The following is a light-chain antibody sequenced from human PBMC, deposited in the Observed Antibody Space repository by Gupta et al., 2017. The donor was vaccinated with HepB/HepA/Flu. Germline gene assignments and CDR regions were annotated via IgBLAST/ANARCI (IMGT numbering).Light chain of an antibody. CDR2: GKN. Sequence: SSELTQHPAVSVALGQTVRITCHGDSLRSYYASWYQQKPGQAPVLVIYGKNNRRSGIPDRFSGSSSGNTASLTITGAQAEDEADYYCSSRDSSGNHVVFGGGTKLTVL. CDR1: SLRSYY. CDR3: SSRDSSGNHVV. V-gene: IGLV3-19*01. J-gene: IGLJ2*01.